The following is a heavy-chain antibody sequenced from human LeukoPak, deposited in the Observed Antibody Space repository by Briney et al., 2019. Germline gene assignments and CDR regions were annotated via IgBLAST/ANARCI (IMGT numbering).Heavy chain of an antibody. CDR2: IYHSGST. Sequence: SETLSLTCTVSGYSISSGYYWGWIRQPPGKGLEWIGSIYHSGSTYYNPSLKSRVTISVDTSKNQFSLKLSSVTAADTAVYYCARALSAAAGSWGQGTMVTVSS. V-gene: IGHV4-38-2*02. D-gene: IGHD1-26*01. J-gene: IGHJ3*01. CDR1: GYSISSGYY. CDR3: ARALSAAAGS.